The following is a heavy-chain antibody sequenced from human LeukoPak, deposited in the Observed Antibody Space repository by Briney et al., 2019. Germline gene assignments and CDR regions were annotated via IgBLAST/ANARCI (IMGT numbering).Heavy chain of an antibody. V-gene: IGHV1-69*13. CDR2: IIPIVDTA. Sequence: ASVKVSCKASGGTFSSYAISWVRQAPGQGLERMGGIIPIVDTANYAQKFQGRVTITADESTSTAYMELSSLRSEDTAVYYCARVSIAARLNYYYGMDVWGQGTTVTVSS. CDR3: ARVSIAARLNYYYGMDV. J-gene: IGHJ6*02. D-gene: IGHD6-6*01. CDR1: GGTFSSYA.